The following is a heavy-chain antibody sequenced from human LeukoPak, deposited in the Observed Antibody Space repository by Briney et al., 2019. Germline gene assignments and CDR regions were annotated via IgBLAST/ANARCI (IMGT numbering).Heavy chain of an antibody. CDR2: TYYRSKWYN. CDR3: ARGGDSSAYYPYYYYGMDV. CDR1: GDSVSSNSAA. V-gene: IGHV6-1*01. J-gene: IGHJ6*02. Sequence: SQTLSLTCAISGDSVSSNSAAWNWIRQSPSRGLEWLGRTYYRSKWYNDYAVSVQSRITINPDTSKNQFSLQLNSVTPEDTAVYYCARGGDSSAYYPYYYYGMDVWGQGTTVTVSS. D-gene: IGHD3-22*01.